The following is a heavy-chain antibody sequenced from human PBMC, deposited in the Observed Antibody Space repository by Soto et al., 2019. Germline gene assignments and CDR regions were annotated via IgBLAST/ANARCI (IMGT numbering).Heavy chain of an antibody. Sequence: QVQLVQSGAEVKNPGSSVNVSCKASGGTFSSYAISWVRQAPGHGLEWMGGIIPIFGTVNYAQKFQGRVTITADDSTSTAYMELGSLRSEDTAVYYCAVGYSVYDPTGKLFDYWGQGTLVTV. CDR1: GGTFSSYA. CDR2: IIPIFGTV. CDR3: AVGYSVYDPTGKLFDY. D-gene: IGHD5-12*01. J-gene: IGHJ4*02. V-gene: IGHV1-69*01.